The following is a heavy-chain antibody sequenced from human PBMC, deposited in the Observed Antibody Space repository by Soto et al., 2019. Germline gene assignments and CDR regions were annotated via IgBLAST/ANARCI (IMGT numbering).Heavy chain of an antibody. CDR2: IRGGGDAT. D-gene: IGHD3-10*01. V-gene: IGHV3-23*01. J-gene: IGHJ2*01. Sequence: EVQLLESGGGLVQTWGSLRLSCAASGFTFINYAMNWVRQAPWKGLQWVATIRGGGDATLYAGSVKGRFTFSRDNSRNSESLQMIRMGAAGTAVYLCPRKVLGSTIRPDYWYFDLWGRSIRVTISS. CDR3: PRKVLGSTIRPDYWYFDL. CDR1: GFTFINYA.